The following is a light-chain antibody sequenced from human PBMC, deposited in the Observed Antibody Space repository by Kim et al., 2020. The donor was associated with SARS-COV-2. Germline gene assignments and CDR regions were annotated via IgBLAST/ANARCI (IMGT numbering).Light chain of an antibody. CDR1: SLRSNY. J-gene: IGLJ3*02. Sequence: SSELTQDPAVSVALGQTVRITCQGDSLRSNYASWYQQKPGQAPVLVIYGNHNRTSGIPEQFSGSSSGNTSSLTITGAQAENEADSYCHSRDSSGNHHWVF. V-gene: IGLV3-19*01. CDR3: HSRDSSGNHHWV. CDR2: GNH.